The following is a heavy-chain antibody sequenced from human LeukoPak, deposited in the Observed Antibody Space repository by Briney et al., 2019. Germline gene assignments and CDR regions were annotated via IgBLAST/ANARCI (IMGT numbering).Heavy chain of an antibody. D-gene: IGHD2-15*01. J-gene: IGHJ5*02. Sequence: GASAKVSCKASGYTFTGYYMHWVPQAPGQGLEWMGWINPNSGGTNYAQKFQGRVTMTRDTSISTAYMELSRLRSDDTAVYYCARPGYCSGGSCYRNWFDPWGQGTLVTVSS. V-gene: IGHV1-2*03. CDR2: INPNSGGT. CDR1: GYTFTGYY. CDR3: ARPGYCSGGSCYRNWFDP.